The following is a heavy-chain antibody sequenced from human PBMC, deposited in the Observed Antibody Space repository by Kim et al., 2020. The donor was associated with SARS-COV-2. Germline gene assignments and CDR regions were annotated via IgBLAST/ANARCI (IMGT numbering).Heavy chain of an antibody. J-gene: IGHJ4*02. V-gene: IGHV4-31*03. CDR3: ARGPMEAPMATTLLDY. CDR1: GGSISSGGYF. D-gene: IGHD5-12*01. Sequence: SETLSLTCTVSGGSISSGGYFWSWIRQHPGKGLEWIGYIYYSGSTYYNPSLKSRVTISVDTSKNQFSLKLSSVTAADTAVYFCARGPMEAPMATTLLDYWGQGTLVTVSS. CDR2: IYYSGST.